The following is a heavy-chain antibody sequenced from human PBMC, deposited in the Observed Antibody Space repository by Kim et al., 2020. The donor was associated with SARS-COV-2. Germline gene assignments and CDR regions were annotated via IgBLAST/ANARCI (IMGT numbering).Heavy chain of an antibody. CDR3: ARDGSKYCSSTSCYSGHHYYGMDV. V-gene: IGHV4-4*07. CDR2: IYTSGST. CDR1: GGSVSSYY. J-gene: IGHJ6*02. D-gene: IGHD2-2*02. Sequence: SETLSLTCTVSGGSVSSYYWSWIRQPAGKGLEWIGRIYTSGSTNYNPSLKSRVTMSVDTSKNQFSLKLSSVTAADTAVYYCARDGSKYCSSTSCYSGHHYYGMDVWGQGTPVTVSS.